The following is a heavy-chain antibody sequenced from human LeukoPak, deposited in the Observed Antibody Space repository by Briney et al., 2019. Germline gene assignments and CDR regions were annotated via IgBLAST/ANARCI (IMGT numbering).Heavy chain of an antibody. J-gene: IGHJ3*02. Sequence: PGGSLRLSCAASGFTFSGYGMHWVRQAPGKGLEWVAVISYDGSNKYYADSVKGRFTISRDNSKNTLYLQMNSLRAEDTAVYYCAKSSGYYLLDAFDIWGQGTMVTVSS. CDR2: ISYDGSNK. D-gene: IGHD3-22*01. V-gene: IGHV3-30*18. CDR1: GFTFSGYG. CDR3: AKSSGYYLLDAFDI.